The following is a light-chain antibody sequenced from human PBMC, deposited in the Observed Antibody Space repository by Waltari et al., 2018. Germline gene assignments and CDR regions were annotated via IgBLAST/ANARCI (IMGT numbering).Light chain of an antibody. CDR1: SSDVGTYNF. CDR3: YSYAGSGTWV. CDR2: EGN. J-gene: IGLJ3*02. Sequence: QSALTQPASVSGSPGQSITISCTGTSSDVGTYNFSFWYQQNPGKAPKLMIYEGNKRPSGVSNRFSGSKAGNTASLTISGLQAEDEADYYCYSYAGSGTWVFGGGTKLTVL. V-gene: IGLV2-23*01.